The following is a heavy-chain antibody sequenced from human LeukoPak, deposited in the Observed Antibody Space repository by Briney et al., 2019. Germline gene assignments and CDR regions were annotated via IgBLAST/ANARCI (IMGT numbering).Heavy chain of an antibody. CDR2: ISGSGAST. D-gene: IGHD1-26*01. CDR1: GFTLSTNA. CDR3: AKDVGKWESLHFFDY. V-gene: IGHV3-23*01. J-gene: IGHJ4*02. Sequence: GGSLRLSCLTSGFTLSTNAMSWVRQAPGKGLEWISGISGSGASTYYADSVKGRFTISRDDSRNTLYPQMNSLRGDDTAVYYCAKDVGKWESLHFFDYWGQGTLVTVSS.